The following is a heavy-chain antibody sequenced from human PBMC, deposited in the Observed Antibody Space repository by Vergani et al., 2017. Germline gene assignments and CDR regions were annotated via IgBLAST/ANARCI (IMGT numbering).Heavy chain of an antibody. D-gene: IGHD3-16*02. CDR3: ARYDYVWGSYLFHYLDY. CDR1: GYSISSGYY. V-gene: IGHV4-38-2*02. Sequence: QVQLQESGPGLVKPSETLSITCTVSGYSISSGYYWGWIRQPPGKGLEWIGSIYHSGSTYYNPSLKSLFTLSVDTSKKQFSLKLSSVTAADTAVYYGARYDYVWGSYLFHYLDYWGQGTLVTVSS. J-gene: IGHJ4*02. CDR2: IYHSGST.